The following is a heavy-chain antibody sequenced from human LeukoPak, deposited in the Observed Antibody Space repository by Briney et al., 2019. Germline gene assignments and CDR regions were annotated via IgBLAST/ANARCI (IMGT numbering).Heavy chain of an antibody. CDR3: ARDRPTDYDILTGRFDP. Sequence: SVKVSCKASGGTFSSYAISWVRQAPGQGLEWMGGTIPIFGTANYAQKFQGRVTITAVESTSTAYMELSSLRSEDTAVYYCARDRPTDYDILTGRFDPWGQGTLVTVSS. D-gene: IGHD3-9*01. V-gene: IGHV1-69*13. CDR2: TIPIFGTA. CDR1: GGTFSSYA. J-gene: IGHJ5*02.